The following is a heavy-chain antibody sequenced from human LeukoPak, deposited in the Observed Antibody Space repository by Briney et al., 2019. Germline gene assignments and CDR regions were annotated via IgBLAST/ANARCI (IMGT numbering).Heavy chain of an antibody. J-gene: IGHJ6*01. CDR2: ISGSGGYT. D-gene: IGHD3-22*01. CDR1: GFTFSSYA. V-gene: IGHV3-23*01. CDR3: AKTHHYYASSGYYRPSGMDV. Sequence: GGSLRLSCAASGFTFSSYAMNWVRQAPGKGLEWVSAISGSGGYTYYADSVKGRFSISRDNSKNTLYLQMNSLRSEDTAVYSCAKTHHYYASSGYYRPSGMDVWGQGTTVTVSS.